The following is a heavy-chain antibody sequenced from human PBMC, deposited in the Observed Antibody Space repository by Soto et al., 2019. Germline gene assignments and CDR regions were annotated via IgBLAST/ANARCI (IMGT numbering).Heavy chain of an antibody. V-gene: IGHV1-2*02. CDR1: GYTFTGYY. Sequence: GASVKVSCKASGYTFTGYYMHWVRQAPGQGLEWMGWINPNSGGTNYAQKFQGRVTMTRDTSISTAYMELSRLRSDDTAVYYCAAPGTTVTTMAYYYYGMDVWGQGTTVTVSS. CDR3: AAPGTTVTTMAYYYYGMDV. D-gene: IGHD4-17*01. J-gene: IGHJ6*02. CDR2: INPNSGGT.